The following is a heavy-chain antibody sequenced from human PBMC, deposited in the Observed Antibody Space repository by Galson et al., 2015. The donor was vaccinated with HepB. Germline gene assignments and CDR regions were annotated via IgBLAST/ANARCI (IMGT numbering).Heavy chain of an antibody. V-gene: IGHV1-58*02. Sequence: SVKVSCKASGFTFTSSAMQWVRQARGQRLEWIGWIVVGSGNTNYAQKFQERVTITRDMSTSTAYMELSSLRSEDTAVYYCAASGGATTVHFAFDIWGQGTMVTVSS. CDR2: IVVGSGNT. CDR1: GFTFTSSA. D-gene: IGHD1-26*01. CDR3: AASGGATTVHFAFDI. J-gene: IGHJ3*02.